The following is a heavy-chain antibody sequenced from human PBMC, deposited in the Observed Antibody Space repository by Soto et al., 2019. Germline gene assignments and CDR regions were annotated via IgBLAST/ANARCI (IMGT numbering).Heavy chain of an antibody. CDR3: AKDRSIRAAGTAFDY. D-gene: IGHD6-13*01. CDR2: ISYDGSNK. J-gene: IGHJ4*02. CDR1: GFTFSSYG. Sequence: PGGSLRLSCAASGFTFSSYGMHWVRQAPGKGLEWVAVISYDGSNKYYADSVKGRFTISRDNSKNTLYLQMNSLRAEDTSVYYCAKDRSIRAAGTAFDYWGQGTLVTVSS. V-gene: IGHV3-30*18.